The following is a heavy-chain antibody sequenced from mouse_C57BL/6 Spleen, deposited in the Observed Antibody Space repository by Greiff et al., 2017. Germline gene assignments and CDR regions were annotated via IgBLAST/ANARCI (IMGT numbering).Heavy chain of an antibody. CDR3: ARVPYDYDLVYYFDY. V-gene: IGHV5-16*01. D-gene: IGHD2-4*01. Sequence: EVKLVESEGGLVQPGSSMKLSCTASGFTFSDYYMAWVRQVPEKGLEWVANINYDGSSTYYLDSLKSRFIISRDNAKNILYLQMSSLKSEDTATYYCARVPYDYDLVYYFDYWGQGTTRTVSS. J-gene: IGHJ2*01. CDR2: INYDGSST. CDR1: GFTFSDYY.